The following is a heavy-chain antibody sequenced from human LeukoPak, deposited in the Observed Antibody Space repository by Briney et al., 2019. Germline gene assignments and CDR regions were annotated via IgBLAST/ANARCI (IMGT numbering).Heavy chain of an antibody. D-gene: IGHD3-10*01. CDR1: GFTFSSYG. CDR3: PKEPYVSGNYPEALDI. Sequence: PGRSLRLSCGASGFTFSSYGMHWVRQAPGKGLDWVAVISYDGGKKNYADSLKGRFTISRDNSKNTLYLQMNSLRAEDTAVYYCPKEPYVSGNYPEALDIWGQGTMVTVSS. CDR2: ISYDGGKK. V-gene: IGHV3-30*18. J-gene: IGHJ3*02.